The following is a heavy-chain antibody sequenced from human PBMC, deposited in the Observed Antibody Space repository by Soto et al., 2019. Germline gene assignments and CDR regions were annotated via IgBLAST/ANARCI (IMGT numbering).Heavy chain of an antibody. CDR2: SIPIFGTA. Sequence: QVQLVQSGAEVKKPGSSVKVSGKASGGTSNNYPIPWVRQAPGEGLEWMGGSIPIFGTANYAQKFQGRVTISVDESTSTAYMELSSLRSEDTAVYYCARGRGYSGDDHYYYFDMDVWGQGTTVTVSS. CDR3: ARGRGYSGDDHYYYFDMDV. J-gene: IGHJ6*02. V-gene: IGHV1-69*01. D-gene: IGHD5-12*01. CDR1: GGTSNNYP.